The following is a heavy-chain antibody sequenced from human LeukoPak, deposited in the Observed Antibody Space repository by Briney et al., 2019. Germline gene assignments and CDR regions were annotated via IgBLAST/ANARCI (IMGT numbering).Heavy chain of an antibody. CDR3: ASGDIVVVPAAPPVAFDI. CDR2: IIPIFGTA. J-gene: IGHJ3*02. D-gene: IGHD2-2*01. Sequence: SVKVSCKASGGTFSSYAISWVRQAPGQGLEWMGGIIPIFGTANYAQKFQGRVTITADESTSTAYMELSSLRSEDTAVYYCASGDIVVVPAAPPVAFDIWGQGTMVTVSS. CDR1: GGTFSSYA. V-gene: IGHV1-69*01.